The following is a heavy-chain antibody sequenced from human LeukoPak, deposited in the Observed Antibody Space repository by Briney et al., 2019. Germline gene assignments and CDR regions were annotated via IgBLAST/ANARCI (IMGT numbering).Heavy chain of an antibody. CDR3: ARDLGVIVHPSDY. CDR2: ISSIGGYI. D-gene: IGHD3-16*02. J-gene: IGHJ4*02. Sequence: GGSLRLSCAASGFTFSTYSMNWVRQAPGQGLGWVSSISSIGGYIWYADSVKGRFTISRDNAKNSLYLQMNSLRAEDTAVYYCARDLGVIVHPSDYWGQGTLVTVSS. V-gene: IGHV3-21*01. CDR1: GFTFSTYS.